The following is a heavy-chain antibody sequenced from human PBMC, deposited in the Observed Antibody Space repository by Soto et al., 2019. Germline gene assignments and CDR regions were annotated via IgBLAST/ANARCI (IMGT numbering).Heavy chain of an antibody. CDR1: GGSISSGGYY. V-gene: IGHV4-31*03. CDR2: IYYSGST. Sequence: SETLSLTCTVSGGSISSGGYYWSWIRQHPGKGLEWIGYIYYSGSTYYNPSLKSRVTISVDTSKNQFSLKLSSVTAADTAVYYCARDEVTNFDEYYMDVWGKGTTVTVSS. D-gene: IGHD3-3*01. CDR3: ARDEVTNFDEYYMDV. J-gene: IGHJ6*03.